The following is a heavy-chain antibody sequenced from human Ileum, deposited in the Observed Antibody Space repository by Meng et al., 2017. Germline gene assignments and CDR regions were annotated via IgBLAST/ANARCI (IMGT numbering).Heavy chain of an antibody. CDR1: GDSLTSVNTQ. CDR2: NYYDGNT. Sequence: QVQLQESGPGLVKPSQTLSLTCTVSGDSLTSVNTQWSWIRQSPGKGPEYIGYNYYDGNTYYNPSLKSRLIISIDTSRNEFSLRLNSVTAADTAVYYCAREFYVDTAMVIDSWGQGALVTVSS. V-gene: IGHV4-30-4*01. CDR3: AREFYVDTAMVIDS. J-gene: IGHJ4*02. D-gene: IGHD5-18*01.